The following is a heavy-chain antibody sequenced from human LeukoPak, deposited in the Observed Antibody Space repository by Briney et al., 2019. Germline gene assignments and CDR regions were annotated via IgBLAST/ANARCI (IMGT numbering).Heavy chain of an antibody. Sequence: LTGGSLRLSCEASGFSFSGHSMNWVRQAPGKGLEWVSYISSGSETIYYADSVKGRFTISRDNAKNSLFLQMNSLRAEDTAVYYCARDRGSITMVRGVNYYWGQGTLVTVSS. CDR2: ISSGSETI. V-gene: IGHV3-48*04. J-gene: IGHJ4*02. CDR1: GFSFSGHS. CDR3: ARDRGSITMVRGVNYY. D-gene: IGHD3-10*01.